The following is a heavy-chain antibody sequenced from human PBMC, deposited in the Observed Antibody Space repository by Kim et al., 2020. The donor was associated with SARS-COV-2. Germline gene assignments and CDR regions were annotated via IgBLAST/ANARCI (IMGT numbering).Heavy chain of an antibody. CDR2: INPSGGST. D-gene: IGHD3-10*01. CDR1: GYTFTSYY. V-gene: IGHV1-46*01. Sequence: ASVKVSCKASGYTFTSYYMHWVRQAPGQGLEWMGIINPSGGSTSYAQKFQGRVTMTRDTSTSTVYMELSSLRSEDTAVYYCARDDLYYTDYYYYGMDVWGQGTTVTVSS. CDR3: ARDDLYYTDYYYYGMDV. J-gene: IGHJ6*02.